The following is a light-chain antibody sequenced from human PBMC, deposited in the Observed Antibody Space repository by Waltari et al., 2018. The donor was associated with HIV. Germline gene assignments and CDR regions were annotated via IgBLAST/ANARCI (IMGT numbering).Light chain of an antibody. J-gene: IGLJ3*02. CDR1: ELPKKY. V-gene: IGLV3-25*03. CDR3: QSTDRSGTWV. CDR2: KDT. Sequence: ELTQPPSASVSPGQTARITCSGSELPKKYSNWFRQKPGQPPILLIYKDTERPSGIPQRYSASKSGTTVTLTINEVQAEDEADYLCQSTDRSGTWVFGGGTRLAVL.